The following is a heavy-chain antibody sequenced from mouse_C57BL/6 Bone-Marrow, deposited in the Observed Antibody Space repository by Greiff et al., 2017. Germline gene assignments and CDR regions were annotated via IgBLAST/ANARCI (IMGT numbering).Heavy chain of an antibody. J-gene: IGHJ2*01. D-gene: IGHD1-1*01. CDR2: IDPENGDT. V-gene: IGHV14-4*01. CDR1: GFNIKDDY. Sequence: QESGAELVRPGASVKLSCTASGFNIKDDYMHWVKQRPEQGLEWIGWIDPENGDTEYASKFQGKATITADTSSNTAYLQLSSLTSEDTAVYYCTYYGSADYWGQGTTLTVSS. CDR3: TYYGSADY.